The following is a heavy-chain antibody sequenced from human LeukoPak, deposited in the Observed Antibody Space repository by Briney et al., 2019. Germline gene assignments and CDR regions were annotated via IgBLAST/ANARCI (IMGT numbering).Heavy chain of an antibody. CDR1: GFTVSSNY. Sequence: GGSLRLSCAASGFTVSSNYMSWVRQAPGKGLEWVSVIYSGGSTYYADSVKGRFTISRDNSKSTLYLQMNSLRAEDTAVYYCARLDFWSGYCFDYWGQGTLVTVSS. CDR3: ARLDFWSGYCFDY. V-gene: IGHV3-66*02. D-gene: IGHD3-3*01. J-gene: IGHJ4*02. CDR2: IYSGGST.